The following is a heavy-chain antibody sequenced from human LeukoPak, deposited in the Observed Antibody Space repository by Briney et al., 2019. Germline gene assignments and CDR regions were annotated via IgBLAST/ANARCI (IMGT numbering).Heavy chain of an antibody. J-gene: IGHJ4*02. CDR1: GFTFSSYS. Sequence: PGRSLRLSCSASGFTFSSYSMNCVRQAPGKGLEWVSSISSSSSYIYYADSLKGRFTISRDNAKNSLYLQMNSLRAEDTAVYYCASHRIGYYFDYWGQGTLVTVSS. D-gene: IGHD2-15*01. CDR3: ASHRIGYYFDY. V-gene: IGHV3-21*01. CDR2: ISSSSSYI.